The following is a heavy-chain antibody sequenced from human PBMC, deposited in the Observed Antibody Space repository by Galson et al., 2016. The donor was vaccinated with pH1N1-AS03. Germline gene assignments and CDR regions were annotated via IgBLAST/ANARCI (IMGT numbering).Heavy chain of an antibody. Sequence: LRLSCAATGFTVSSGYHMSWVRQAPGKGLEWVSVIHPGGDTYNAAYVKGRFTISRDNFENMVYLQMNSLRPEDTAGYYCAGDEGFANGINVWGQGTTVTVSS. V-gene: IGHV3-66*02. D-gene: IGHD3-3*01. CDR1: GFTVSSGY. CDR3: AGDEGFANGINV. J-gene: IGHJ6*02. CDR2: IHPGGDT.